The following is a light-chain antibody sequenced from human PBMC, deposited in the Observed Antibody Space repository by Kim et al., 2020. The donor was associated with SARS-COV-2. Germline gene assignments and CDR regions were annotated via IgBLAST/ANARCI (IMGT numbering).Light chain of an antibody. Sequence: DIQMTQSPSSLSASVGDRVTITCQASQDISNYLNWYQQKPGKAPKLLIYDASKLQRGVPSRFSGSGSGTDFTFTIASLQPEDIATYYCQQYNYLPPLFTFGPGTKVDIK. V-gene: IGKV1-33*01. CDR2: DAS. J-gene: IGKJ3*01. CDR1: QDISNY. CDR3: QQYNYLPPLFT.